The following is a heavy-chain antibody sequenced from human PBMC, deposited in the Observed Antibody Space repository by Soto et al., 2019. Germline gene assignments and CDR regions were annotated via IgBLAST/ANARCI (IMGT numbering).Heavy chain of an antibody. D-gene: IGHD3-10*01. CDR1: GASISNGDYY. CDR3: ARTTEGGTYCGSGSLTRFNP. J-gene: IGHJ5*02. CDR2: IHHAGGA. Sequence: SETLSLTCTVSGASISNGDYYWSWIRLTPGKGLEWIAYIHHAGGADYNPSLKSRVTISVATSKNQFSLKLNSVTAADTAVYYCARTTEGGTYCGSGSLTRFNPWGHGTLVTVSS. V-gene: IGHV4-30-4*01.